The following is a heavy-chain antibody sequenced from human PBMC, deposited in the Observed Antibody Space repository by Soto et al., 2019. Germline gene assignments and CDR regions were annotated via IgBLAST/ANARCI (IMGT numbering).Heavy chain of an antibody. D-gene: IGHD6-19*01. CDR3: ARGGWAGYSSVGGFAL. CDR1: GFTFTNYY. CDR2: INPAPGST. V-gene: IGHV1-46*01. J-gene: IGHJ4*02. Sequence: QVQLVQSGAEVKKSGAAVKISCKTSGFTFTNYYLHWVRQAPGQGLEWMGLINPAPGSTNYAEKFQGRVTMPRDMSSNTIYMQLGRLTSEDTGVYYCARGGWAGYSSVGGFALWGQGTHITVSS.